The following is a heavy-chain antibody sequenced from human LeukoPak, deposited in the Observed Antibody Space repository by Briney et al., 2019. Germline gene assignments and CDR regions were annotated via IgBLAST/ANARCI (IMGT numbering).Heavy chain of an antibody. D-gene: IGHD3-22*01. CDR1: GGSISSYY. CDR2: IYTSGST. V-gene: IGHV4-4*07. Sequence: PSETLSLTCTVSGGSISSYYWSWIRQPAGKGLEWIGRIYTSGSTNYNPSLKSRVTISVDKSKNQFSLKLSSVTAADTAVYYCAMWTSVYYYDYWGQGTLVTVSS. CDR3: AMWTSVYYYDY. J-gene: IGHJ4*02.